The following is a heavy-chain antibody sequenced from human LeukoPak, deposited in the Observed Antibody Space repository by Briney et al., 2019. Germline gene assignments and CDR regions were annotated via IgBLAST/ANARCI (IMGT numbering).Heavy chain of an antibody. CDR2: ISGSGGST. Sequence: GGSLRLPCAASGFTFSSYAMSWVRQAPGKGLEWVSAISGSGGSTYYADSVKGRFTISRDNSKNTLYLQMNSLRAEDTAVYYCAKAIVYYYDSSGLDYWGQGTLVTVSS. CDR1: GFTFSSYA. V-gene: IGHV3-23*01. CDR3: AKAIVYYYDSSGLDY. J-gene: IGHJ4*02. D-gene: IGHD3-22*01.